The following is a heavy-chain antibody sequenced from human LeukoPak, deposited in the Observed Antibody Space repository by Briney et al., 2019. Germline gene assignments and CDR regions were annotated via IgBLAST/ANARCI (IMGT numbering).Heavy chain of an antibody. CDR3: ARDASTTVTIPRRFDP. D-gene: IGHD4-17*01. J-gene: IGHJ5*02. CDR1: GFIFRDFS. V-gene: IGHV3-7*01. Sequence: GGSLRLSCSVSGFIFRDFSMSWVRQAPGKGLEWVAKMNEYGSEIFYVDSVKGRFTISRDNAKNSLYLQMNSLRAEDTAVYYCARDASTTVTIPRRFDPWGQGTLVTVSS. CDR2: MNEYGSEI.